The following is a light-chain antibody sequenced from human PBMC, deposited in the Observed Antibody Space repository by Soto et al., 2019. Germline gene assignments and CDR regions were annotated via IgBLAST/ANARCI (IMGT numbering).Light chain of an antibody. CDR2: EGS. CDR3: CSYAGSSTFVV. J-gene: IGLJ2*01. CDR1: SSDVGSYNL. Sequence: QSALTQPASVSGSPGQSITISCTGTSSDVGSYNLVSWHQQHPGKAPKLMIYEGSKRPSGVSNRFSRSKSGNTASLTISGLQAEDEADSYCCSYAGSSTFVVFGGGTKLTVL. V-gene: IGLV2-23*03.